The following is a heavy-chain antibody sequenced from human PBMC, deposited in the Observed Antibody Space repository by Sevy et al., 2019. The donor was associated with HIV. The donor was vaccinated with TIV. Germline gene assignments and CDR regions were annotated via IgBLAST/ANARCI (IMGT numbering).Heavy chain of an antibody. CDR2: ILYDGSNK. J-gene: IGHJ6*02. V-gene: IGHV3-30*04. Sequence: GGSLRLSCTASGFTFSTYGLHWVRQAPGKGLEWVAVILYDGSNKYYGDSVKGRFTISRDNSKNTLYLQMNSLRGEDTAVYYCARGSAALPGYYYGMDVWGQGTTVTVSS. CDR1: GFTFSTYG. D-gene: IGHD6-13*01. CDR3: ARGSAALPGYYYGMDV.